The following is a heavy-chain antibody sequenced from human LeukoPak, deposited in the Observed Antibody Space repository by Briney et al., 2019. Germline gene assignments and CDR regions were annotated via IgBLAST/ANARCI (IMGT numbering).Heavy chain of an antibody. Sequence: SVKVSCKASGGTFSSYAISWVRQAPGQGLEWMGRIIPIFGTANYAQKFQGRVTITTDESTSTAYMELSSLRSEDTAVYYCARGYYYDSSGYHDAFDIWGQGTMVTVSS. CDR3: ARGYYYDSSGYHDAFDI. CDR2: IIPIFGTA. D-gene: IGHD3-22*01. CDR1: GGTFSSYA. J-gene: IGHJ3*02. V-gene: IGHV1-69*05.